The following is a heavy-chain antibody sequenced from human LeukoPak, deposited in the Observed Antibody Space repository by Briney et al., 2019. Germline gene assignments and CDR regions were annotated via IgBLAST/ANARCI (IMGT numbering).Heavy chain of an antibody. CDR1: GYSISSGYY. CDR3: ARRRGRSYDILTGNSNYFDY. CDR2: IYHSGST. D-gene: IGHD3-9*01. V-gene: IGHV4-38-2*01. J-gene: IGHJ4*02. Sequence: SETLSLTCAVSGYSISSGYYWAWIRQPPGKELECIGSIYHSGSTYYNPSLKSRGTISVDTSKNQFSLKLSSVTAADTAVYYCARRRGRSYDILTGNSNYFDYWGQGTLVTVSS.